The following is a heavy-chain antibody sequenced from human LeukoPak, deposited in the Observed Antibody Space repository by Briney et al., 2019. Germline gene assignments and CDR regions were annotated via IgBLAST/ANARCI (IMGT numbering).Heavy chain of an antibody. CDR1: GFTFSSYA. Sequence: GGSLRLSCAASGFTFSSYAMSWVRQAPGKGLEWVSAISGSGGSTYYADSVKGRFTISRDNSKNTLFLQMNSLRAEDTAVYYCARDNPSGYNSGWPLGHWGQGTLVTVSS. CDR2: ISGSGGST. V-gene: IGHV3-23*01. D-gene: IGHD6-19*01. J-gene: IGHJ4*02. CDR3: ARDNPSGYNSGWPLGH.